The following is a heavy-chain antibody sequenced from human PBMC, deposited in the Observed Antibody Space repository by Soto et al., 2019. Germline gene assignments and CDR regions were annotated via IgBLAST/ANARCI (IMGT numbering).Heavy chain of an antibody. CDR2: ISASGGNI. D-gene: IGHD6-13*01. CDR1: GFSFSTYA. V-gene: IGHV3-21*01. CDR3: ARDFGQSSSWYWPGPY. J-gene: IGHJ4*02. Sequence: PGGSLRLSCAASGFSFSTYAMSWVRQAPGRGLEWVSTISASGGNIYYADSVKGRFTISRDNAKSSLYLQMNSLRAEDTAVYYCARDFGQSSSWYWPGPYWGQGTLVTVSS.